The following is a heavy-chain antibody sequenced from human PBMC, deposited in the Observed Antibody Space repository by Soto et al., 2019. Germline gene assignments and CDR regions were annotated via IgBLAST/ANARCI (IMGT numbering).Heavy chain of an antibody. CDR3: ARADWQRRDWNDPFDY. CDR2: ITGSGSVM. Sequence: QGQLVESGGGLVKPGGSLRLSCEASGFTFSDYYMAWIRQAPGKGLEWVSYITGSGSVMYYADSVKGRCTISRDNARNTLFVHIRSLRAEDTAVYYCARADWQRRDWNDPFDYWGQGTLVTVSS. V-gene: IGHV3-11*01. D-gene: IGHD1-1*01. J-gene: IGHJ4*02. CDR1: GFTFSDYY.